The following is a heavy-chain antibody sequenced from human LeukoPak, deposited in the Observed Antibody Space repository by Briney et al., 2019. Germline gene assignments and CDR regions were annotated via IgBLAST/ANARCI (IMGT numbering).Heavy chain of an antibody. CDR1: GFPFTSYA. CDR3: AVGDYYYDTRFDY. J-gene: IGHJ4*02. Sequence: ALVKVSCKASGFPFTSYAIHWVRQAPGQRLEWMGWVNADNSNTKYSQEFQGRVTITRDTSASTAYMDLNSLRSEDMAVYYCAVGDYYYDTRFDYWGQGTLVTVSS. V-gene: IGHV1-3*03. D-gene: IGHD3-22*01. CDR2: VNADNSNT.